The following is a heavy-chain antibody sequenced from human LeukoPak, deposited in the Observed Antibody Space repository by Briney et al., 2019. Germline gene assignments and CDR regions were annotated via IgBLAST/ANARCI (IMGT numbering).Heavy chain of an antibody. Sequence: PGGSLRLSCAASGFTFSSYEMNWVRKAPGKGLEWVSYITSSGSTIYYADSVKGRFTISRDNAKNSLYLQMNSLRAEDTAVYYCAAGLRWFAYWGQGTVVTVSS. CDR2: ITSSGSTI. CDR3: AAGLRWFAY. CDR1: GFTFSSYE. D-gene: IGHD4-23*01. V-gene: IGHV3-48*03. J-gene: IGHJ4*02.